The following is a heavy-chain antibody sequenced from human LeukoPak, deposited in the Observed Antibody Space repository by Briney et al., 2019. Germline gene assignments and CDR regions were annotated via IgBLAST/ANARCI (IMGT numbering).Heavy chain of an antibody. CDR1: GGSISSSTYY. V-gene: IGHV4-39*07. D-gene: IGHD5-18*01. J-gene: IGHJ4*02. CDR2: IYYSGST. CDR3: ARVDTAMAIDY. Sequence: SETLSLTCTVSGGSISSSTYYWGWIRQPPGKGLEWIGIIYYSGSTYYNPSLKSRVTISVDTSKNQFSLKLSSVTAADTAVYYCARVDTAMAIDYWGQGTLVTVSS.